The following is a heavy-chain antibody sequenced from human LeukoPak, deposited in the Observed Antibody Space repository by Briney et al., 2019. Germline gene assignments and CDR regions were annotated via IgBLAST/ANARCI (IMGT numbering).Heavy chain of an antibody. D-gene: IGHD3-9*01. Sequence: GGSLRLSCAASGFTFSSYAMSWVRQAPGKGLEWVSGISGSGGSTYYADSVEGRFTISRDNSKNTLYLQMNSLRAEDTAVYYCAKVGGITIYSFGPDYWGQGTLVTVSS. J-gene: IGHJ4*02. CDR3: AKVGGITIYSFGPDY. CDR1: GFTFSSYA. CDR2: ISGSGGST. V-gene: IGHV3-23*01.